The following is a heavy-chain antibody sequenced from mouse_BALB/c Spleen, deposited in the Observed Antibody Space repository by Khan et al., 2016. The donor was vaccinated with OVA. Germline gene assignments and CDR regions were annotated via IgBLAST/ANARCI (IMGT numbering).Heavy chain of an antibody. Sequence: EVQLQQSGTVLARPGTSVKMSCKASGYTFTSYWMHWVKQRPGQGLEWIGAIYPGNSDTSYNQKFKGKANMTAVTSTSTAYMEIDSLTNEDSAVYFGTRFGYLCAYWGQGTLVTVSA. J-gene: IGHJ3*01. CDR2: IYPGNSDT. D-gene: IGHD2-2*01. V-gene: IGHV1-5*01. CDR1: GYTFTSYW. CDR3: TRFGYLCAY.